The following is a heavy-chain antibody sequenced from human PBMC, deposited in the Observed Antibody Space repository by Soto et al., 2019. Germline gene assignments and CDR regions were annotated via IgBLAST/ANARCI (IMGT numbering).Heavy chain of an antibody. CDR2: IYSTEST. V-gene: IGHV4-31*03. Sequence: PSETLSLTCTVSGGSTSSGSYYWSWIRQHPGKGLEWIGYIYSTESTNYNPSLKSRLSISVNMSASQFSLKLSSVTVADTAVYYCAIFYSSGNTRYYFAHWGQGTLVPVSS. CDR3: AIFYSSGNTRYYFAH. D-gene: IGHD3-22*01. J-gene: IGHJ4*02. CDR1: GGSTSSGSYY.